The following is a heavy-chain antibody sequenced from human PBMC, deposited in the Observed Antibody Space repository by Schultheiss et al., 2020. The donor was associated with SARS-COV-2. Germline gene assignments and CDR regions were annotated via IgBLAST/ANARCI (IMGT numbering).Heavy chain of an antibody. J-gene: IGHJ6*04. Sequence: GGSLRLSCAASGFTFSNFWMYWVRQAPEKGLEWVANIKYDGSDSYYVDSVKGRFTISRDNSKNTLYLQMNSLRAEDTAVYYCAREDSHYVGDVWGKGTTVTVSS. D-gene: IGHD3-10*01. V-gene: IGHV3-7*01. CDR3: AREDSHYVGDV. CDR2: IKYDGSDS. CDR1: GFTFSNFW.